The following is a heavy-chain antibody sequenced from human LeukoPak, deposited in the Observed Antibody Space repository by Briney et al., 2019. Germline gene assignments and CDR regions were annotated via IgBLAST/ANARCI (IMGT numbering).Heavy chain of an antibody. Sequence: PSETLSLTCAVYGVSFSAYYWSWIRQPPGKGLEWIGEINHSGSTSYNPSLKSRVTISVDTSKNQFSLKLTSVTAADTAVYYCARGNADWGQGTLVTVSS. J-gene: IGHJ4*02. CDR1: GVSFSAYY. CDR3: ARGNAD. CDR2: INHSGST. V-gene: IGHV4-34*01.